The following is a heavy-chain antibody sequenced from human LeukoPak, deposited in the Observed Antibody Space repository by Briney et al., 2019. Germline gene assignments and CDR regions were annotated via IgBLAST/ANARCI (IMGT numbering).Heavy chain of an antibody. J-gene: IGHJ4*02. V-gene: IGHV4-59*01. CDR3: ARVSNYYDSSGYYSPVDY. D-gene: IGHD3-22*01. CDR2: IYCSGST. Sequence: SETLSLTCTVSGGSISSYYWSWIRQPPGKGLEWIGYIYCSGSTNYNPSLKSRVTISVDTSKNQFSLKLSSVTAADTAVYYCARVSNYYDSSGYYSPVDYWGQGTLVTVSS. CDR1: GGSISSYY.